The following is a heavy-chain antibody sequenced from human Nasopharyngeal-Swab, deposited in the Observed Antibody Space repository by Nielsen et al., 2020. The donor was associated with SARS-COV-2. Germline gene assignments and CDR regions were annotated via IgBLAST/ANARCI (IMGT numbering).Heavy chain of an antibody. D-gene: IGHD6-6*01. V-gene: IGHV1-8*01. J-gene: IGHJ5*02. Sequence: ASVKVSCKASGYTFTNYDIDWVRQATGQGLEWMGWMNANSGNIGYAQKFQGRVTMTRNTSISTAYMELSSLRSEDTAVYYCARGGSIAFDPWGRGTLVTVSS. CDR2: MNANSGNI. CDR3: ARGGSIAFDP. CDR1: GYTFTNYD.